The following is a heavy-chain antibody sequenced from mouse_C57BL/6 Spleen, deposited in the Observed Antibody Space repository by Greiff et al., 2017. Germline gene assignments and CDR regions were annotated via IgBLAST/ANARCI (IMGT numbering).Heavy chain of an antibody. CDR3: ARRSTVVAPFMDY. CDR1: GYAFTNYL. J-gene: IGHJ4*01. Sequence: QVQLQQSGAELVRPGTSVKVSCKASGYAFTNYLIEWVKQRPGQGLEWIGVINPGSGGTNYNEKFKGKATLTADKSSSTAYMQLSSLTSEDSAVYFCARRSTVVAPFMDYWGQGTSVTVSS. V-gene: IGHV1-54*01. D-gene: IGHD1-1*01. CDR2: INPGSGGT.